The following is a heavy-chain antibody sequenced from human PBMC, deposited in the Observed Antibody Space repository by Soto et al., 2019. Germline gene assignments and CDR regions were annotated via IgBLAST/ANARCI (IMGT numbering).Heavy chain of an antibody. Sequence: GASVKVSCKASGYTFTSYGISWVRQAPGQGLEWMGWISAYNGNTNYAQKLQGRVTMTTDTSTSTAYMELRSLRSDDTAVYYCARDLGELSLPNWFDPWGQGTLVTVSS. CDR2: ISAYNGNT. CDR3: ARDLGELSLPNWFDP. D-gene: IGHD3-16*02. V-gene: IGHV1-18*01. J-gene: IGHJ5*02. CDR1: GYTFTSYG.